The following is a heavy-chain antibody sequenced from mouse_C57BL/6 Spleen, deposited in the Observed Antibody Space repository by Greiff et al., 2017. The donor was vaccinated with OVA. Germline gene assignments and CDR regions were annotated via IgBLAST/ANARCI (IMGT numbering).Heavy chain of an antibody. J-gene: IGHJ3*01. CDR2: ISSGSSTI. CDR1: GFTFSDYG. Sequence: EVQLVESGGGLVKPGGSRKLSCAASGFTFSDYGLHWVRQSPEKGREWVAYISSGSSTIGYAATVRGRFPISRDNAKNTLFLQMTSLRSEDTAMYYCARDYYYGSSSFAYWGQGTLVTVSA. CDR3: ARDYYYGSSSFAY. D-gene: IGHD1-1*01. V-gene: IGHV5-17*01.